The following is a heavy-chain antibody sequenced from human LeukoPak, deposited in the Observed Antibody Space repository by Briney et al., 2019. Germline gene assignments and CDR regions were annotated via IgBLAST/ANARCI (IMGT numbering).Heavy chain of an antibody. CDR3: ARGGSGSYYLDY. D-gene: IGHD1-26*01. Sequence: ASVKVSFKASGYTFTSYDINWVRQATGQGLEWMGWMNPNSGNTGYAQKFQGRVTMTRNTSISTAYMELSSLRSEDTAVYYCARGGSGSYYLDYWGQGTLVTVSS. CDR2: MNPNSGNT. J-gene: IGHJ4*02. V-gene: IGHV1-8*01. CDR1: GYTFTSYD.